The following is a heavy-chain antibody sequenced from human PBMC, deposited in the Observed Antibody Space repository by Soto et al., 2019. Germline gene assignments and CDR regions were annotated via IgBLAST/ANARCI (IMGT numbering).Heavy chain of an antibody. CDR3: ARLVVVAPVANA. D-gene: IGHD2-2*01. CDR2: IFYTGTT. Sequence: SETLSLTCSVSGGSISYNSYYWGWIRQAPGKGREWVGGIFYTGTTNHSPSLKDRVTISVDTSKNSFSLNLTSVTAADTAVYFCARLVVVAPVANAWGQGTLVTVSS. V-gene: IGHV4-39*02. CDR1: GGSISYNSYY. J-gene: IGHJ5*02.